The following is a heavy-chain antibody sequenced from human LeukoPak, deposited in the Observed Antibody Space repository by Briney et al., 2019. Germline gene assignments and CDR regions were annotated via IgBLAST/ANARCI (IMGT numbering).Heavy chain of an antibody. Sequence: GGSLRLSCAASGFTFSSYAMSWVRQAPGKGLEWVSAISGSGGSTYHADSVKGRFTISRDNSKNTLYLQMNSLRAEDTAVYYCAKESRRPQRYYYGSGSDFDYWGQGTLVTVSS. D-gene: IGHD3-10*01. CDR2: ISGSGGST. CDR1: GFTFSSYA. J-gene: IGHJ4*02. CDR3: AKESRRPQRYYYGSGSDFDY. V-gene: IGHV3-23*01.